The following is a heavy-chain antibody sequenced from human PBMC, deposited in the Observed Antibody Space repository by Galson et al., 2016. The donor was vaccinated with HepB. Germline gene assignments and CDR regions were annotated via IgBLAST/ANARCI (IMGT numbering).Heavy chain of an antibody. CDR2: IYPTGST. V-gene: IGHV4-30-2*01. J-gene: IGHJ4*02. D-gene: IGHD3-10*01. Sequence: TLSLTCAVSGGSISSGGYSWSWLRQPPGKGLEWIGYIYPTGSTYYNPYLESRVTISVDRSANQFSLKLTSVTVADTAVYYCARGKGRGGFDYWGQGTLVTVSS. CDR1: GGSISSGGYS. CDR3: ARGKGRGGFDY.